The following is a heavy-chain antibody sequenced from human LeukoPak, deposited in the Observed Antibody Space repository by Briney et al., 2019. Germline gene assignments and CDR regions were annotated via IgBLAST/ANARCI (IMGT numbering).Heavy chain of an antibody. D-gene: IGHD6-13*01. V-gene: IGHV4-59*12. CDR1: GGSISSYY. CDR3: ARVYYSNSYDYWYFDL. J-gene: IGHJ2*01. Sequence: MPSETLSLTCTVSGGSISSYYWSWIRQPPGKGLEWIGYIYYSGSTNYNPSLKSRVTISVDTSKNQFSLKLSSVTAADTAVYYCARVYYSNSYDYWYFDLWGRGTLVTVSS. CDR2: IYYSGST.